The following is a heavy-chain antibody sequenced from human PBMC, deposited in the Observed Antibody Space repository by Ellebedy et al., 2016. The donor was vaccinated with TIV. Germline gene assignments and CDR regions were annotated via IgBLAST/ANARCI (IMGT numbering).Heavy chain of an antibody. J-gene: IGHJ5*02. CDR3: AMGVTMMNNWLDP. D-gene: IGHD3-22*01. V-gene: IGHV1-69*13. Sequence: AASVKVSCKPSGGSSLHHPISWVRHPPGQGLDWMGGLIPIFNTAKYSQKFQDRVTIPADAATRISYMELTSLNSEDTAVYYCAMGVTMMNNWLDPWGQGTLVTVSS. CDR1: GGSSLHHP. CDR2: LIPIFNTA.